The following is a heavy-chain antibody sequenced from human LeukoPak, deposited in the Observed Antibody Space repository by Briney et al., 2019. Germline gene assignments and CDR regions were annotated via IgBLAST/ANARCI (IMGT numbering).Heavy chain of an antibody. J-gene: IGHJ3*02. CDR3: ASSGWYGGHDAFDI. CDR1: GFTFSRYG. V-gene: IGHV3-64*01. CDR2: ISSNGGST. Sequence: GGSLRLSCAASGFTFSRYGMSWVRQAPGKGLEYVSAISSNGGSTYYANSVKGRFTISRDNSKNTLYLQMGSLRAEDMAVYYCASSGWYGGHDAFDIWGQGTMVTVSS. D-gene: IGHD6-19*01.